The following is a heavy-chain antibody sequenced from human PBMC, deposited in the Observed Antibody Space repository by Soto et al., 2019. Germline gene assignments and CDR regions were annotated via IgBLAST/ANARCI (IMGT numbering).Heavy chain of an antibody. D-gene: IGHD3-16*01. CDR2: ISWNSGSI. CDR1: GFTFDDYA. V-gene: IGHV3-9*01. CDR3: AKEKGFGGVRKGMDV. Sequence: EVQLVESGGGLVQPGRSLRLSCAASGFTFDDYAMHWVRQATGKGLEWVSGISWNSGSIGYADSVKGRFTISRDNAKNSLYLQMNSLRAEDTALYYCAKEKGFGGVRKGMDVWGQGTTVTVSS. J-gene: IGHJ6*02.